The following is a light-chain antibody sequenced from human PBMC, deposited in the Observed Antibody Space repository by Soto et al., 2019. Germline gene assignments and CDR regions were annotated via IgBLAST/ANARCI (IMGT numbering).Light chain of an antibody. J-gene: IGLJ1*01. CDR3: AAWDDSLNGRYV. Sequence: QSVLTQPPSASGTPGQRVTISCSGSSSHIGSNTVNWYQQLPGTAPKLPIYSNNQRPSGVPDRFSGSKSGTSASLAISGLQSEDEADYYCAAWDDSLNGRYVFGTGTKVTV. CDR2: SNN. CDR1: SSHIGSNT. V-gene: IGLV1-44*01.